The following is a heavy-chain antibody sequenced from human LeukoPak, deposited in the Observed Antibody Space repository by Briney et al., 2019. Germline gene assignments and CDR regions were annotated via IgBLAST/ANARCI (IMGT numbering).Heavy chain of an antibody. D-gene: IGHD3-10*01. CDR3: ARILRYYGSGTYGY. CDR1: GGSFSGYQ. J-gene: IGHJ4*02. V-gene: IGHV4-34*01. Sequence: SETLSLTCAVYGGSFSGYQWSWVRQPPGKGLEWIGEINHSGVGDYNPSLKSRVTISLDTSKNQFSLRLRSVTAADAAMYYCARILRYYGSGTYGYWGQGTQVTVSP. CDR2: INHSGVG.